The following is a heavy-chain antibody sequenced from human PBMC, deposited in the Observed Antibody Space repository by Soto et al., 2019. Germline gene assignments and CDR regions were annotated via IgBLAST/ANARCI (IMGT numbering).Heavy chain of an antibody. D-gene: IGHD3-22*01. J-gene: IGHJ3*02. CDR1: GGTFSSYG. CDR3: ARGLCYYDSSGYLDAFDI. CDR2: IIPVFGIE. V-gene: IGHV1-69*01. Sequence: HVQLVQSGAEVKKPGSSVKVSCKASGGTFSSYGVSWVRQAPGQGLEWMGRIIPVFGIEHYAQKSQGRVTVTADESTSTAYMELSGLTSEVTAVHYCARGLCYYDSSGYLDAFDIWGQGTLVTVSS.